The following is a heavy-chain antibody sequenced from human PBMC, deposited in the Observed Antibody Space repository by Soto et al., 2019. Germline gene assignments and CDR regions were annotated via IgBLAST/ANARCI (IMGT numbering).Heavy chain of an antibody. CDR1: GSSISSYY. V-gene: IGHV4-59*08. D-gene: IGHD4-17*01. Sequence: PSETLSLTCTVSGSSISSYYWSWIRQPPGKGLEWIGYIYYSGSTNYNPSLKSRVTITVDTSKNQFSLKLSSVTAADTAVYYCARRYGVYFDYWGQGTLVPSPQ. CDR3: ARRYGVYFDY. CDR2: IYYSGST. J-gene: IGHJ4*02.